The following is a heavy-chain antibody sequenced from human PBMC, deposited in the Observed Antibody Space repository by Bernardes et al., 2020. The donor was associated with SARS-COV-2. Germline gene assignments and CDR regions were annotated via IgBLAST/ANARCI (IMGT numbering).Heavy chain of an antibody. V-gene: IGHV1-2*02. CDR3: ARDRATTMIRGIIRFYFDP. D-gene: IGHD3-10*01. Sequence: ASVKVSCKASGYTFTDNYMHWVRQAPGQGLEWMGWINPNSGDTNYARKFQGRVTMTRDTSINTIYMEVSRLRSDDTAVYYCARDRATTMIRGIIRFYFDPWGQGTLVTVSS. CDR1: GYTFTDNY. CDR2: INPNSGDT. J-gene: IGHJ5*02.